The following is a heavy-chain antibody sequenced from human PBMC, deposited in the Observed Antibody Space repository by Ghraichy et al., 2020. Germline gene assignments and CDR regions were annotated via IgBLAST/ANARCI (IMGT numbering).Heavy chain of an antibody. Sequence: ASVKVSCKASGYTFTSYGISWVRQAPGQGLEWMGWISAYNGNTNYAQKFQGRVTMTTDTSTNTAYMELRSLRSDDTAVYYCARDLRGNYDFWSGYYKFDYGGQGTLVTVSS. CDR3: ARDLRGNYDFWSGYYKFDY. D-gene: IGHD3-3*01. CDR2: ISAYNGNT. CDR1: GYTFTSYG. V-gene: IGHV1-18*01. J-gene: IGHJ4*02.